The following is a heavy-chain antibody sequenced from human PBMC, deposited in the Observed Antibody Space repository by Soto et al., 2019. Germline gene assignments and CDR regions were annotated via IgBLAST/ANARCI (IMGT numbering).Heavy chain of an antibody. CDR1: GGPFSGYY. D-gene: IGHD6-13*01. J-gene: IGHJ4*02. CDR2: INHSGRI. CDR3: ARGVRGESSSWYVY. V-gene: IGHV4-34*02. Sequence: QVQLQQWGAGLLKPSETLSLTCAVYGGPFSGYYWSWVRQPPGEGLEWIGEINHSGRINYNPSLKSRVTISVDTSKSQFSLRLSSVTAADTAVYDCARGVRGESSSWYVYCGQGTLFTVSS.